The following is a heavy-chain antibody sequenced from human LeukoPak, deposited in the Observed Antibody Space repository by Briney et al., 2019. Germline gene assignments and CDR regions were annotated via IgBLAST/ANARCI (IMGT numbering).Heavy chain of an antibody. V-gene: IGHV1-3*02. CDR3: ARGIWSTTLTAYYLDY. CDR2: TDAGNGRT. D-gene: IGHD2-21*02. J-gene: IGHJ4*02. CDR1: GGTFTHFV. Sequence: ASVKVSCKASGGTFTHFVISWLRQAPGQGLEWMGWTDAGNGRTKYSQDFQGRVTISRDTSASIAYMELSSLRSDDMAVYYCARGIWSTTLTAYYLDYWGQGTLVTVSS.